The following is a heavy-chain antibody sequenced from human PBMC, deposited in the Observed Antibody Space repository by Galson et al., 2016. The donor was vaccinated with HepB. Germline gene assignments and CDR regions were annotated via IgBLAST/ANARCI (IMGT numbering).Heavy chain of an antibody. V-gene: IGHV3-30*18. D-gene: IGHD2/OR15-2a*01. CDR3: AKRHEYCPPVGCSVDY. J-gene: IGHJ4*02. CDR2: DSMDGRRK. Sequence: SLRLSCADSGFTFSSSWMSWVRQAPGKGLEWVAADSMDGRRKWYAESVEGRFTISRDNFNNMLYLQMSSLIPDDTALYFCAKRHEYCPPVGCSVDYWGQGTLVSVSS. CDR1: GFTFSSSW.